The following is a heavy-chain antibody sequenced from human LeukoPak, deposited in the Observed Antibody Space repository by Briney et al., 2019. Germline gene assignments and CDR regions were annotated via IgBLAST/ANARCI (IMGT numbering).Heavy chain of an antibody. J-gene: IGHJ6*03. CDR2: ISSSSSYI. D-gene: IGHD3-10*01. CDR3: ARGGGVRYYGSGSYYKIDYYYYYMDV. V-gene: IGHV3-21*01. Sequence: GGSLRLSCAASGFTFSSYSMNWVRQAPGKGLEWVSSISSSSSYIYYADSVKGRFTISRDNAKNSLYLQMNSLRAEDTAVYYCARGGGVRYYGSGSYYKIDYYYYYMDVWGKGTTVTVSS. CDR1: GFTFSSYS.